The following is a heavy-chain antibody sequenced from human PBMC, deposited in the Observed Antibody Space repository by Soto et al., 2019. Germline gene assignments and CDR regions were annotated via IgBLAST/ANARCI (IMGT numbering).Heavy chain of an antibody. Sequence: GGSLRLSCAASGFTVSSNYMSWVRQAPGKGLEWVSVIYSGGSTYYADSVKGRFTISRHNSKNTLYLQMNSLRAEDTAVYYCASRSSYHYYSYIDVWGKGTTVTVSS. V-gene: IGHV3-53*04. CDR3: ASRSSYHYYSYIDV. CDR1: GFTVSSNY. J-gene: IGHJ6*03. CDR2: IYSGGST.